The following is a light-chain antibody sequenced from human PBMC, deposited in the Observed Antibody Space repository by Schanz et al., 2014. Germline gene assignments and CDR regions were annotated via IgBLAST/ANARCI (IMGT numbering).Light chain of an antibody. CDR1: QSVTRSY. CDR2: GAS. CDR3: QQFGGSPLT. J-gene: IGKJ4*01. V-gene: IGKV3-20*01. Sequence: EIVLTQSPGTLSLSPGDRAALSCRASQSVTRSYVAWYQLKPGQAPSLLICGASSRATGTPDRFSGSGSGTDFTLTISRLEPEDFAVYYCQQFGGSPLTFGAGTKVDIK.